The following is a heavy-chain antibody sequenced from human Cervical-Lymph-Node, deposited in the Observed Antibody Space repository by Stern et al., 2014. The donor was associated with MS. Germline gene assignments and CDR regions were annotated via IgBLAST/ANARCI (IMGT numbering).Heavy chain of an antibody. CDR1: GDAIRNYA. J-gene: IGHJ4*02. V-gene: IGHV1-69*01. D-gene: IGHD2-2*01. CDR3: ARSDVPAAVASIDY. CDR2: TIPLFGTA. Sequence: QVQLMQSGAEVKKPGSSVKVSCKASGDAIRNYAFSWVRQAPGQGLEWMGGTIPLFGTANYAQKFQGRITLSADESTSTAYMELSSLRPEDTAVYYCARSDVPAAVASIDYWGQGTLVTVSS.